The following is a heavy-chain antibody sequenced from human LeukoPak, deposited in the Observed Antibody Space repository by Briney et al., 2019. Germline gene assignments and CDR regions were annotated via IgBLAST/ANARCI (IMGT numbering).Heavy chain of an antibody. CDR2: IRSKAYGGTT. J-gene: IGHJ5*02. D-gene: IGHD6-6*01. Sequence: PGGSLRLSCTASGFTFGDYAMSWFRQAPGKGLEWVGFIRSKAYGGTTEYAASVKGRFTISRDDSKNTLYLQMNSLKTEDTAVYYCTTVRRGSSSAWGQGTLVTVSS. V-gene: IGHV3-49*03. CDR1: GFTFGDYA. CDR3: TTVRRGSSSA.